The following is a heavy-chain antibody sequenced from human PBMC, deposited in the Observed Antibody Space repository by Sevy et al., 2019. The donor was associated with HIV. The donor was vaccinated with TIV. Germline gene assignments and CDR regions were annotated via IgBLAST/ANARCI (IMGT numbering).Heavy chain of an antibody. CDR2: INSGGGST. D-gene: IGHD3-22*01. CDR3: AKDVVWGYYDSSGYSDH. CDR1: GFTFTEFV. V-gene: IGHV3-23*01. Sequence: GGSLRLSCAASGFTFTEFVMSWVRQAPGKGLEWVSTINSGGGSTYYADSVKGRFTISRDNSKNTLDLQMNSLRAEDTAVYYCAKDVVWGYYDSSGYSDHWGQGTLVTVSS. J-gene: IGHJ4*02.